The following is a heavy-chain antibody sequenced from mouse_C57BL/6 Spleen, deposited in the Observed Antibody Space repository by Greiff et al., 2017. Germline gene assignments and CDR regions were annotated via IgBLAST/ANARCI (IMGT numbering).Heavy chain of an antibody. D-gene: IGHD3-3*01. CDR2: ISYDGSN. J-gene: IGHJ3*01. Sequence: EVKLMESGPGLVKPSQSLSLTCSVTGYSITSGYYWNWIRQFPGNKLEWMGYISYDGSNNYKPSLKNRISITRDTSKNQFFLKLNSVTTEDTATYYCARGAGTWFAYWGQGTLVTVSA. CDR3: ARGAGTWFAY. V-gene: IGHV3-6*01. CDR1: GYSITSGYY.